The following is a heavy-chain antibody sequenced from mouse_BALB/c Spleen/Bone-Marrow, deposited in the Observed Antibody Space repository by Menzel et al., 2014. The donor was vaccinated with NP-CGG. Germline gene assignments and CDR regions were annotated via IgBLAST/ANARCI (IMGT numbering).Heavy chain of an antibody. Sequence: DLVKPGASVKLSCKASGYTFTNFWINWIKQRPGQGLEWIGRIAPGTGTTYYNEMFKGMATLTVDTSSSTAYIQLSSLSSEDSAVYFCARYDYVMDYWGQGTSVTVSS. CDR1: GYTFTNFW. CDR2: IAPGTGTT. D-gene: IGHD2-3*01. CDR3: ARYDYVMDY. J-gene: IGHJ4*01. V-gene: IGHV1S41*01.